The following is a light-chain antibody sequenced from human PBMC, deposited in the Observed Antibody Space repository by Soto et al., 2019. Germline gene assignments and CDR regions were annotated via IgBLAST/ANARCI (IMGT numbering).Light chain of an antibody. CDR3: AAWDDSLNGPV. CDR1: SSNIGPNY. J-gene: IGLJ2*01. Sequence: QSVLTQPPSASGTPGQRVTISCSGGSSNIGPNYVYWYQQLPGTAPKLLIYDSFQRPSGVPDRFSGSKSGTSASLAIGGLRSDDEADYYCAAWDDSLNGPVFGGGTKVTVL. CDR2: DSF. V-gene: IGLV1-47*02.